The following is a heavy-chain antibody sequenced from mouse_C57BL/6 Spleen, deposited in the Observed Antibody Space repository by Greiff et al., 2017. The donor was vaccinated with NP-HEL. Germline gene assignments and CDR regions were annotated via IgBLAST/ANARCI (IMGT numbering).Heavy chain of an antibody. CDR2: INPSSGYT. CDR1: GYTFTSYW. J-gene: IGHJ2*01. V-gene: IGHV1-7*01. Sequence: QVQLQQSGAELAKPGASVKLSCKASGYTFTSYWMHWVKQRPGQGLEWIGYINPSSGYTKSHQKFKDKATLTADKSSSTAYMQLSSLTDEDSAVYYCARMNDGYGGDYWGQGTTLTVSS. D-gene: IGHD2-3*01. CDR3: ARMNDGYGGDY.